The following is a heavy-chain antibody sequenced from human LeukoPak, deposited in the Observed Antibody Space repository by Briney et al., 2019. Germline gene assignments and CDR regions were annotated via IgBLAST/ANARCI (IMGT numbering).Heavy chain of an antibody. J-gene: IGHJ4*02. V-gene: IGHV4-34*01. CDR1: GGSFRGYY. Sequence: SETLSLTCAVYGGSFRGYYWSWIRQPPGKGLEWIGEINHSGSTNYNPSLKSRVTISVDTSKNQFSLKLSSVTAADTAVYYCARGLVRIYNCGGDCLSEGYFDYWGQGTLVTVSS. CDR3: ARGLVRIYNCGGDCLSEGYFDY. D-gene: IGHD2-21*02. CDR2: INHSGST.